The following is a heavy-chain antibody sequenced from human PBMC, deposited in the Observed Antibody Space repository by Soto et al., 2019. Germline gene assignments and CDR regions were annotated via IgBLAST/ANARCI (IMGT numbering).Heavy chain of an antibody. V-gene: IGHV5-51*01. D-gene: IGHD2-21*01. CDR3: ARTTIAGIRGYFDY. Sequence: GESLKISCQGSGYSFSTSWIGWVRQMPGKGLEWMGIIYPGDSDTRYSPSFQGQVTISADRSISTAFLQWSSPKASDTATYYCARTTIAGIRGYFDYWGQGTLVTVSS. J-gene: IGHJ4*02. CDR1: GYSFSTSW. CDR2: IYPGDSDT.